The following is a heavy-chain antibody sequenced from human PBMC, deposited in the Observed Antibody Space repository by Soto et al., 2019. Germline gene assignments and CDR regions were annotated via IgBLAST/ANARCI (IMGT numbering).Heavy chain of an antibody. Sequence: SETLSLTCTVSGGSISSGGYYWSWIRQHPGKGLEWIGYIYYSGSTYYNPSLKSRVTISVDTSKNQFSLKLSSVTAADTAVYYCARRGTEGWFDPWGQGTLGTVSS. CDR2: IYYSGST. CDR1: GGSISSGGYY. CDR3: ARRGTEGWFDP. J-gene: IGHJ5*02. V-gene: IGHV4-31*03.